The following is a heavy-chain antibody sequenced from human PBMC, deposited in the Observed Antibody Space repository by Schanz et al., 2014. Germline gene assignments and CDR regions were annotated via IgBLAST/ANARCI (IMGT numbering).Heavy chain of an antibody. D-gene: IGHD1-1*01. CDR2: ITYNGDST. Sequence: EVVLVESGGASVQPGGSLRLSCAASGFTFSNYVMDWVRQAPGTGLEWVASITYNGDSTYYTDSVKGRFTISRDNSRTTVDPQMDGLRAEDTAVYYCAKPPPGYLITWYTYYFVSWGQGTLVTVSS. CDR1: GFTFSNYV. V-gene: IGHV3-23*04. CDR3: AKPPPGYLITWYTYYFVS. J-gene: IGHJ4*02.